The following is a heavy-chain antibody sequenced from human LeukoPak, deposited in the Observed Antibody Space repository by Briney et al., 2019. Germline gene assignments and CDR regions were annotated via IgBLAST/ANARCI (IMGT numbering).Heavy chain of an antibody. CDR2: ISGYNGNP. CDR1: GYTFTNYG. Sequence: ASVKVPCKTSGYTFTNYGISWVRQAPGQVLEWMGWISGYNGNPRYAQKVQGRVTMTTDTSTNTAYMEVNSLRSDDTAIYYCARDPSLAVAGIRLFDYWGQGTLVIVSS. D-gene: IGHD6-19*01. CDR3: ARDPSLAVAGIRLFDY. V-gene: IGHV1-18*01. J-gene: IGHJ4*02.